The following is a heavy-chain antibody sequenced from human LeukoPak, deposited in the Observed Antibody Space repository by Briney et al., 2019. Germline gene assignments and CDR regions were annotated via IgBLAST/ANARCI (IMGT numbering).Heavy chain of an antibody. CDR3: ARSLAMVPGVITYYGMDV. Sequence: ASVTVSCKASGYTFLSYDINWVRQATGQGLEWMGWMNPYSGNSGYTQEFQGRVTMTRNTSANTAYMELSSLRSEDTAVYYCARSLAMVPGVITYYGMDVWGQGTTVTVSS. D-gene: IGHD3-10*01. CDR1: GYTFLSYD. J-gene: IGHJ6*02. V-gene: IGHV1-8*01. CDR2: MNPYSGNS.